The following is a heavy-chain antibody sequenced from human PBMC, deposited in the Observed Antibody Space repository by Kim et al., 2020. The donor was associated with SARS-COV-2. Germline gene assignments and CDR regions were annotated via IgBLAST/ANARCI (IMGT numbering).Heavy chain of an antibody. CDR2: IYYSGST. V-gene: IGHV4-39*07. CDR3: ARDGSGSYRFNRPGDYYYYGMDV. D-gene: IGHD3-10*01. Sequence: SETLSLTCTVSGGSISSSSYYWGWIRQPPGKGLEWIGSIYYSGSTYYNPSLKSRVTISVDTSKNQFSLKLSSVTAADTAVYYCARDGSGSYRFNRPGDYYYYGMDVWGQGTTVTVSS. J-gene: IGHJ6*02. CDR1: GGSISSSSYY.